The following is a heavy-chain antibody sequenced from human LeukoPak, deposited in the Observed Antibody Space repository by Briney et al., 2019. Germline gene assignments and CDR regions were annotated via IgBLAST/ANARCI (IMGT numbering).Heavy chain of an antibody. CDR1: GYTFTGYY. V-gene: IGHV1-2*02. CDR3: AREDSTGYSSLDY. Sequence: ASVKVSCKASGYTFTGYYMHWVRQAPGQGLEWMGWINPNSGGTNYAQKFQGRVTMTRDTSISTAYMALSRLRSDDTAVYYCAREDSTGYSSLDYWGQGTLVTVSS. CDR2: INPNSGGT. J-gene: IGHJ4*02. D-gene: IGHD3-22*01.